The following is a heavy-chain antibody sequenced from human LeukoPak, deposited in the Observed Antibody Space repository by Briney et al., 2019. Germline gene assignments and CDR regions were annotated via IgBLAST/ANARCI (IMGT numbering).Heavy chain of an antibody. J-gene: IGHJ3*02. D-gene: IGHD6-19*01. CDR2: IYYSGNT. V-gene: IGHV4-59*01. CDR3: ARETAVAGTDVFDI. Sequence: SETLSLTCTVSGGSISSYYWTWIRQPPGKGLEWIGYIYYSGNTNYNPSLKSRVTISLDTSKNQFSLKLSSVTAADTAVYYCARETAVAGTDVFDIWGQGTMVTVSS. CDR1: GGSISSYY.